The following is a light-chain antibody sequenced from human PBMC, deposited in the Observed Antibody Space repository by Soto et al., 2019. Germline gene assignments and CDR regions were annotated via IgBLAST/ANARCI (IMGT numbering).Light chain of an antibody. CDR2: DAS. CDR3: QQYGSSGT. Sequence: DIVMTQSPATLSVSPREMATLFCRASQSILTDLAWYQQKSGQGPRLLIYDASTRATGIPARFSGSGSGTEFTLTISSLQSEDFAVYYCQQYGSSGTFGQGTKVDIK. CDR1: QSILTD. J-gene: IGKJ1*01. V-gene: IGKV3D-15*01.